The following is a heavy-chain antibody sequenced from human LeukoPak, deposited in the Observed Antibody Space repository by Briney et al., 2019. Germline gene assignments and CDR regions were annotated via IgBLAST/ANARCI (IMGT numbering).Heavy chain of an antibody. CDR3: AKDHASVTSDYFDY. Sequence: GGSLRLSCAASGFTSSNYAMNWVRQAPGKGLEWVSVISASGGTTHYVDSVRGRFTISRDNSKNTLYLQINSLRAEDTAVYYCAKDHASVTSDYFDYWGQGALVTVSS. J-gene: IGHJ4*02. CDR1: GFTSSNYA. D-gene: IGHD4-17*01. CDR2: ISASGGTT. V-gene: IGHV3-23*01.